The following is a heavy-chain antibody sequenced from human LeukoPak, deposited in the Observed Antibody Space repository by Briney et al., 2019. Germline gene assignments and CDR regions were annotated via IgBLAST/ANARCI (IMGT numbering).Heavy chain of an antibody. CDR3: AREVFPVGWFDP. J-gene: IGHJ5*02. Sequence: PSQTLSLTCTVSGGSISNDDYCWTWIRQPAGKGLEWIGRIYTSGTNYNPSLRSRVTISVDTSKNQFSLKLSSVTAADTAVYYCAREVFPVGWFDPWGQGTLVTVSS. CDR2: IYTSGT. D-gene: IGHD1-14*01. CDR1: GGSISNDDYC. V-gene: IGHV4-61*02.